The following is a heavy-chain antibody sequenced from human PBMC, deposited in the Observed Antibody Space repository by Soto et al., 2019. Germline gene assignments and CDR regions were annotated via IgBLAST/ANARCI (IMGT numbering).Heavy chain of an antibody. V-gene: IGHV3-9*01. Sequence: GGSLRLSCAASGFTFDDYAMHWVRQAPGKGLEWVSGISWNSGSIGYADSVKGRFTISRDNAKNSLYLQMNSLRAEDTALYYCAKGEYYGSGSPFDYWGQGTLVTVSS. J-gene: IGHJ4*02. CDR2: ISWNSGSI. D-gene: IGHD3-10*01. CDR3: AKGEYYGSGSPFDY. CDR1: GFTFDDYA.